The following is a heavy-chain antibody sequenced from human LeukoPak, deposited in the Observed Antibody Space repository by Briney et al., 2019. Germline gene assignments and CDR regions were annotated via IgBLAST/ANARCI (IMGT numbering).Heavy chain of an antibody. CDR2: ISAYNGNT. CDR3: ARAGYSSGWYRGFDY. J-gene: IGHJ4*02. D-gene: IGHD6-19*01. Sequence: ASVKLSCKASGGTFSSYAISWARQAPGQGPEWMGWISAYNGNTNYAQKLQGRVTMTTDTSTSTAYMELRSLRSDDTAVYYCARAGYSSGWYRGFDYWGQGTLVTVSS. CDR1: GGTFSSYA. V-gene: IGHV1-18*01.